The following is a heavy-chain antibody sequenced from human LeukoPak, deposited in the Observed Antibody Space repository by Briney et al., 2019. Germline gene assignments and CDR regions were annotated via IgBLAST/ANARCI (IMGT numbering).Heavy chain of an antibody. CDR3: ATSLYYYDSSGYYLGAFDI. J-gene: IGHJ3*02. Sequence: ASVKVSCKAFGYTFTSDDIIWVRQATGQGLEWMGWINPNSGGTNYAQKFQGRVTMTRDTSISTAYMELSRLRSDDTAVYYCATSLYYYDSSGYYLGAFDIWGQGTMVTVSS. CDR1: GYTFTSDD. CDR2: INPNSGGT. D-gene: IGHD3-22*01. V-gene: IGHV1-2*02.